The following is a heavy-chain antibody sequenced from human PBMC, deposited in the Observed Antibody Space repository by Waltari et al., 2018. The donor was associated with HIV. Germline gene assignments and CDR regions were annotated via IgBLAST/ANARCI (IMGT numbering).Heavy chain of an antibody. V-gene: IGHV3-33*01. Sequence: QVQRVESGGGVVLPGRSLRLSCAASGFPVSYYSMHWVRQAPGKGLEWFAVMLYYGYKKYYADASKVRFTISRDNSKNTVYQQMNSLRAEDTAVYYCARGGGARFSSWSILGDWRHGTLVTVSS. CDR1: GFPVSYYS. CDR3: ARGGGARFSSWSILGD. D-gene: IGHD6-13*01. CDR2: MLYYGYKK. J-gene: IGHJ4*01.